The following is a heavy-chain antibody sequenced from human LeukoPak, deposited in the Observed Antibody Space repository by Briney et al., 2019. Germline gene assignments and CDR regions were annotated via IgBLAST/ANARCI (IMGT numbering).Heavy chain of an antibody. D-gene: IGHD2-8*01. V-gene: IGHV3-23*01. CDR1: GFTFSNFA. CDR3: AKRGGGCSNGVCFNWFDS. J-gene: IGHJ5*01. Sequence: QPGGSLRLSCAASGFTFSNFALSWVRQAPGKGLECVSTIGVTADYTSFADSVKGRFTISRDNSKNTVYLQMNGLRAEDTALYFCAKRGGGCSNGVCFNWFDSWGQGTLVTVSS. CDR2: IGVTADYT.